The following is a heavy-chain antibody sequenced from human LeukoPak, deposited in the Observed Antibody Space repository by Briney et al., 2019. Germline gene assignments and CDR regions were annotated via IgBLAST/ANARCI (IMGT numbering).Heavy chain of an antibody. J-gene: IGHJ4*02. CDR1: GFTFSNYW. D-gene: IGHD2-21*02. CDR2: INSDGSST. CDR3: AKPLSPVLTGIWWDS. V-gene: IGHV3-74*01. Sequence: PGGSLRLSCAASGFTFSNYWMHWVRQAPGKGLVWVSRINSDGSSTSYADSVKGRFTISRDNSKNTVFLQMNSLRAEDTAVYYCAKPLSPVLTGIWWDSWGQGTLVTVSS.